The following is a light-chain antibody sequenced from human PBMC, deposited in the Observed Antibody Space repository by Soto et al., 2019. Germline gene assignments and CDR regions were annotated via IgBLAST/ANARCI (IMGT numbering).Light chain of an antibody. J-gene: IGKJ1*01. CDR2: AAS. CDR1: QSISSY. CDR3: QPSYSTPPT. Sequence: DIQMTQSPSSLSASVGDRVTITCRASQSISSYLNWYQQKPGKAPKLLIYAASSLQSGVPSRFSGSGSVTDFTLTISSLQPEDFATYYCQPSYSTPPTCGQGTKVEIK. V-gene: IGKV1-39*01.